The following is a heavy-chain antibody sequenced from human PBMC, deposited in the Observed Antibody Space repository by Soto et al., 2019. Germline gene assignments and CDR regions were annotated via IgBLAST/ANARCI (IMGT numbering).Heavy chain of an antibody. J-gene: IGHJ4*02. CDR1: GFTFGDYE. CDR2: ISRSGHTI. CDR3: AKDGDFSNTFDH. V-gene: IGHV3-11*01. Sequence: QVQLVESGGGWVEPGGSLRLSCAASGFTFGDYEMSWIRQAAGKGPEWVSFISRSGHTIYYSDSLKCRFSISRDNAENSLYLQMESLRVEYTAVYYCAKDGDFSNTFDHLGPGTLVTVSS. D-gene: IGHD4-4*01.